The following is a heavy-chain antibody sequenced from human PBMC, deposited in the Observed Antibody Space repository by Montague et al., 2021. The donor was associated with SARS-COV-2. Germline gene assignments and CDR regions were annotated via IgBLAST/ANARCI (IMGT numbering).Heavy chain of an antibody. CDR2: IYNSGRT. V-gene: IGHV4-61*02. J-gene: IGHJ4*02. CDR1: GDSIGSGSYY. D-gene: IGHD4-17*01. Sequence: TLSLTCSVSGDSIGSGSYYWNWIRRAAGKGLEWIGRIYNSGRTDYNPSLINRVIISLDTSKNQFSLKLSSLTTADTGVYYCARAPDDYGTFGYWGQGIPVIVSS. CDR3: ARAPDDYGTFGY.